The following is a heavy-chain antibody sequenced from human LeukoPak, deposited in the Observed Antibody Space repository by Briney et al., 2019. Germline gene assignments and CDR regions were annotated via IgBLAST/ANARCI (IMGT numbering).Heavy chain of an antibody. CDR1: GFIVSNNY. Sequence: GGSLRLSCAASGFIVSNNYMSWVRQAPGKGLEWVSTIYSSGIIKYADSVKGRFTISRDNSRNTVYLEMNSLRAEDTAVYSCAGKVGVPTSYYGMDAWGQGTTVTVSS. D-gene: IGHD1-26*01. CDR3: AGKVGVPTSYYGMDA. J-gene: IGHJ6*02. CDR2: IYSSGII. V-gene: IGHV3-53*01.